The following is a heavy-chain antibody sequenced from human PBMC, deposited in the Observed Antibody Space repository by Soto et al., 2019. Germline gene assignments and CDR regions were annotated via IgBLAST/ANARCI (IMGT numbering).Heavy chain of an antibody. J-gene: IGHJ6*02. CDR3: AMVDNVVTPTPQDV. Sequence: QVQLVQSGDEVRKPGSSVKVACKASGYIFVNYGIAWVRQAPGQGLEWMGWISPYSGNTHYASKVQGRLPMATDTSTGTAYMDLGSLTSDDNAVYYCAMVDNVVTPTPQDVWGQGTTVTVSS. D-gene: IGHD2-2*03. V-gene: IGHV1-18*01. CDR2: ISPYSGNT. CDR1: GYIFVNYG.